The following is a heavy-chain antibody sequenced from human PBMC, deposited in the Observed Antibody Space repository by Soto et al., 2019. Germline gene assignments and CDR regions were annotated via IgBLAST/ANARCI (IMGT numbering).Heavy chain of an antibody. V-gene: IGHV1-2*04. J-gene: IGHJ5*02. CDR1: GYTLTGDY. D-gene: IGHD1-20*01. CDR2: INPNSGGT. CDR3: ARDGTRVTGTTPWFDP. Sequence: ASVKVSCKASGYTLTGDYMHWVRQAPGQGLEWMGWINPNSGGTNYAQKFQGWVTMTRDTSISTAYMELSRLRSDDTAVYYCARDGTRVTGTTPWFDPWGQGTLVTVSS.